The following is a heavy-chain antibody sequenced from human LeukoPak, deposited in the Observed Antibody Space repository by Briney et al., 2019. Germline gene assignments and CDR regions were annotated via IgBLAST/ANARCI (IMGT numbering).Heavy chain of an antibody. CDR3: STGSCGGWYSQTGDY. V-gene: IGHV3-15*05. CDR2: IKSKTFDGTT. CDR1: GISFTNAW. D-gene: IGHD6-19*01. Sequence: PGGSLRLSCAAYGISFTNAWMSWVRQAPGKGLEWIGLIKSKTFDGTTDYAAPVTGRFTISRDDSRDTVYLQMDSLTTEDTGVYYCSTGSCGGWYSQTGDYWGQGTLVTVSP. J-gene: IGHJ4*02.